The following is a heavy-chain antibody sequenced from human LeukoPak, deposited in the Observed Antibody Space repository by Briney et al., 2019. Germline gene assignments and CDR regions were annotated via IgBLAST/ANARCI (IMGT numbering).Heavy chain of an antibody. J-gene: IGHJ3*02. Sequence: KASETLSLTCAVYGGSSSGYYWSWIRQPPGKGLEWIGEIVHSGNTKYNPSLKSRVTISVGTSKNQFSLNLTSVTAADTAVYYCARFGSSTWYKGAFDIWGQGTMVTVAS. CDR1: GGSSSGYY. CDR2: IVHSGNT. D-gene: IGHD6-13*01. V-gene: IGHV4-34*12. CDR3: ARFGSSTWYKGAFDI.